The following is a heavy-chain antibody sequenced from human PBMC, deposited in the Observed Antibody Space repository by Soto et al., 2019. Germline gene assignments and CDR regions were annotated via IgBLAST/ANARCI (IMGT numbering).Heavy chain of an antibody. V-gene: IGHV3-53*04. CDR1: GFTVSSNY. Sequence: GGSLRLSCAASGFTVSSNYMSWVRQAPGKGLEWVSVIYSGGSTYYADSVKGRFTISRHNSKNTLYLQMNSLRAEDTAVYYCARGLVRGAIGKNYYYYYYMDVWGKGTTVTVSS. D-gene: IGHD3-10*01. CDR3: ARGLVRGAIGKNYYYYYYMDV. CDR2: IYSGGST. J-gene: IGHJ6*03.